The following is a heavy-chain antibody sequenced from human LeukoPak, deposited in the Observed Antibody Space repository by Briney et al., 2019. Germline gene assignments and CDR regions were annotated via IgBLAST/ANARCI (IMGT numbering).Heavy chain of an antibody. CDR1: GDSVSSNSAA. CDR2: TYYRSKWYN. CDR3: ARISGSHIDY. J-gene: IGHJ4*02. Sequence: SQTLSLTCAISGDSVSSNSAAWKWIRQSPSRGVECVGRTYYRSKWYNDYAVSVKSRITINPDTSKNQFSLQLNSVTPEDTAMYYCARISGSHIDYWGQGTQVTVSS. V-gene: IGHV6-1*01. D-gene: IGHD1-26*01.